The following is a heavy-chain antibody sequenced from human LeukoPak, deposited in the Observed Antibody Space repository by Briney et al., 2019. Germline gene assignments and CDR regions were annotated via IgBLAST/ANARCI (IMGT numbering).Heavy chain of an antibody. D-gene: IGHD3-22*01. CDR3: ARNPSSGYYSYYFDY. CDR1: GFTVSSNY. CDR2: IYSGGST. J-gene: IGHJ4*02. V-gene: IGHV3-53*01. Sequence: GGSLRLSCAASGFTVSSNYMSWVRQAPGKGLEWVSVIYSGGSTYYADSVKGRFTISRDNSKNTLYLQMNSLRAEDTAVYHCARNPSSGYYSYYFDYWGQGTLVTVSS.